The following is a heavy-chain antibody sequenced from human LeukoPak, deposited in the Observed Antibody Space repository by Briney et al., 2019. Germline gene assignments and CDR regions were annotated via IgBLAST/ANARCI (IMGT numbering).Heavy chain of an antibody. V-gene: IGHV3-66*01. J-gene: IGHJ4*02. CDR1: EFSVSSNY. D-gene: IGHD3-10*01. CDR2: IYSGGTT. Sequence: GGSLRLSCAASEFSVSSNYMTWVRQAPGKGLECVSIIYSGGTTYYADSVRGRFTISRDNSKNTLYLQMDRLRVEDTAVYYCARKSDSLMLRGGDCWGQGTLVTVSS. CDR3: ARKSDSLMLRGGDC.